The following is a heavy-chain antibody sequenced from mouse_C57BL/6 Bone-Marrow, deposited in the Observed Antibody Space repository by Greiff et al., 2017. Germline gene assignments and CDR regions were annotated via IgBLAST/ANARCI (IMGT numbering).Heavy chain of an antibody. Sequence: VQLQQPGAELVQPGASVQLSCKASGYTFTSSWMHWVKQRPGQGLEWIGMIHPNSGSTNYNEKFKSKATLTVDESSSTAYMQLSSLTSEDSAVYYCARTFLDYWGQGTTLTVSS. CDR2: IHPNSGST. CDR1: GYTFTSSW. V-gene: IGHV1-64*01. CDR3: ARTFLDY. J-gene: IGHJ2*01.